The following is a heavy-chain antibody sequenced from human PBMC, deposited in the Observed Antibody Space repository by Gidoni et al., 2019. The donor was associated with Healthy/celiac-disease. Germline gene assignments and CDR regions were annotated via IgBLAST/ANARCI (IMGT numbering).Heavy chain of an antibody. CDR2: ISYDGSNK. CDR3: ARDLYYYDSSGYFYCDY. CDR1: GFTFISYA. Sequence: QVQLVESGGGVVQPGRSRRLSCAASGFTFISYAMHWVRQAPGKGLEWVAVISYDGSNKYYADSVKGRFTISRDNSKNTLYLQMNSLRAEDTAVYYCARDLYYYDSSGYFYCDYWGQGTLVTVSS. D-gene: IGHD3-22*01. J-gene: IGHJ4*02. V-gene: IGHV3-30*01.